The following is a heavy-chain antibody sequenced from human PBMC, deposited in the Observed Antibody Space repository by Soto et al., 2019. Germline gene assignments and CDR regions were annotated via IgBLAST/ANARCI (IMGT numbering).Heavy chain of an antibody. CDR3: AREDGVVGETSAFDY. J-gene: IGHJ4*02. Sequence: EVQLVESGGGLVRPGGSLRLSCVASGFTFSTYNMNWVRQGPGKGLEWVSSINGRGNYIYYADSVKGRFPISRDNAKNSLLLQMNSLKDEDTAVYYCAREDGVVGETSAFDYWGLGTLVTVSS. CDR2: INGRGNYI. V-gene: IGHV3-21*01. D-gene: IGHD1-26*01. CDR1: GFTFSTYN.